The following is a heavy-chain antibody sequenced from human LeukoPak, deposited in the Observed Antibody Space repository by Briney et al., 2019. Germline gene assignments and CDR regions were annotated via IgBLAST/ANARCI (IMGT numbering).Heavy chain of an antibody. J-gene: IGHJ4*02. CDR2: ISYDGSNK. Sequence: GGSLRLSCAASGFTFSSYAMHWVRQAPGKGLEWVAVISYDGSNKYYADSVKGRFTISRDNSKNTLYLRMNSLRAEDTAVYYCARDPGSSGYYYNYWGQGTLVTVSS. D-gene: IGHD3-22*01. V-gene: IGHV3-30*04. CDR3: ARDPGSSGYYYNY. CDR1: GFTFSSYA.